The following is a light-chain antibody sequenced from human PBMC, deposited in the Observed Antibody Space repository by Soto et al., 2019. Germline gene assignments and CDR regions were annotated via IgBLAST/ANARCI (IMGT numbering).Light chain of an antibody. V-gene: IGLV2-11*01. CDR1: SSDVGSYNF. CDR3: CSYGGRSTYV. J-gene: IGLJ1*01. Sequence: QSALTQPRSVSGSPGQSVSISCTGTSSDVGSYNFVSWYQQHPGKAPKVMIYDVSKRPSGVPDRFSGSKSGNTASLTISGLQADDEADYYCCSYGGRSTYVFGTGTKVTVL. CDR2: DVS.